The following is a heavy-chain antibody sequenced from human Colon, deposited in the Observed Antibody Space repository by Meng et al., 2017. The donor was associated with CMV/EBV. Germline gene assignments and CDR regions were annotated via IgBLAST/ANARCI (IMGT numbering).Heavy chain of an antibody. CDR2: INHSGST. CDR1: GGSFSGYY. CDR3: ARGSGTFDY. V-gene: IGHV4-34*01. D-gene: IGHD3-10*01. J-gene: IGHJ4*02. Sequence: LALTCAVYGGSFSGYYWGWSRQPPGKGLEWIGEINHSGSTNYNPSLKSRVTISVDTSKNQFSLKLSSVTAADTAVYYCARGSGTFDYWGQGTLVTVSS.